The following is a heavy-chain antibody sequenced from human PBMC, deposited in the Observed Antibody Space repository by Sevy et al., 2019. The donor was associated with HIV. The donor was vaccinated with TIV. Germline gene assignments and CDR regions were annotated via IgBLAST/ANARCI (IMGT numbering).Heavy chain of an antibody. Sequence: ASVKVSCKVSGYTLTQLSMHWVRQAPGKGLEWMGSFDPEDGERIYAQKFQGRITMTEDTSTDTAYMDLSSIKSDDTAVYYCATTREYYQGKSGYFDYWGQGALVTVSS. CDR3: ATTREYYQGKSGYFDY. CDR2: FDPEDGER. J-gene: IGHJ4*02. D-gene: IGHD2-15*01. V-gene: IGHV1-24*01. CDR1: GYTLTQLS.